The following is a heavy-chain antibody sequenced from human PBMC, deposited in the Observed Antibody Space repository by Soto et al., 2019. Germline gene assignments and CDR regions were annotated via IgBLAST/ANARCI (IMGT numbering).Heavy chain of an antibody. CDR1: GYSFTSYW. J-gene: IGHJ6*03. CDR2: IYPGDSDT. V-gene: IGHV5-51*01. D-gene: IGHD6-6*01. CDR3: ARIYSSSHNYYYFYMDV. Sequence: PGDSLKISCKGSGYSFTSYWIGWVRQMPGKGLEWMGIIYPGDSDTRYSPSFQGQVTISADKSISTAYLQWSSLKASDTAMYYCARIYSSSHNYYYFYMDVWGKGTTVTVSS.